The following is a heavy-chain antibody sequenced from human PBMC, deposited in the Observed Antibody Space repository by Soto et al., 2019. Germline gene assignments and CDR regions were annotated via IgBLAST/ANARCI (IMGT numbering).Heavy chain of an antibody. D-gene: IGHD4-17*01. Sequence: ASVKVSCKASGYTFTSYYMHWVRQAPGQGLAWMGIINPSGGSTSYAQKFPGRLTMTRDTSTSTVYMELSSLRSEDTAVYYCARGGLRRYLYYMDVWGKGTTLTVSS. V-gene: IGHV1-46*03. CDR2: INPSGGST. J-gene: IGHJ6*03. CDR3: ARGGLRRYLYYMDV. CDR1: GYTFTSYY.